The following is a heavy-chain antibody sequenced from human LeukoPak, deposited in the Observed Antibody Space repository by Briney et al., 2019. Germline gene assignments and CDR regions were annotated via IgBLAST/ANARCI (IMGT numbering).Heavy chain of an antibody. Sequence: SETLSLTCTVSGGSISSGGYYWSWIRQPAGKGLEWIGRIYASGSTNYNPSLKSRVTISVDTSKNQFSLKLSSVTAADTAVYYCARLRHYQFWSGYKYYFDYWGQGTLVTVSS. CDR3: ARLRHYQFWSGYKYYFDY. J-gene: IGHJ4*02. D-gene: IGHD3-3*01. CDR1: GGSISSGGYY. CDR2: IYASGST. V-gene: IGHV4-61*02.